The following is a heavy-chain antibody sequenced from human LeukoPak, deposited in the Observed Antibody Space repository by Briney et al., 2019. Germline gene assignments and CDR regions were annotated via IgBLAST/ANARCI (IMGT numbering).Heavy chain of an antibody. V-gene: IGHV1-2*02. CDR1: GYTFTGYY. J-gene: IGHJ3*02. D-gene: IGHD6-13*01. Sequence: ASLKVSCKASGYTFTGYYIHWVRQAPGQGLEWMGWINPSSGGTKSAQRLQGRVTMSRDTSTSTAFMELSSLRSDDTAMYYCASHSSSRVSWIWGQGTMVTVSS. CDR2: INPSSGGT. CDR3: ASHSSSRVSWI.